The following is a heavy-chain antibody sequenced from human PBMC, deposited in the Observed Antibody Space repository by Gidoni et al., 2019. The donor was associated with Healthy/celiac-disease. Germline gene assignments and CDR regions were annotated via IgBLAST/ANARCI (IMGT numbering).Heavy chain of an antibody. D-gene: IGHD3-3*01. CDR1: GFTVSSNY. CDR3: ARSLYDFWSGTYYFDY. V-gene: IGHV3-66*01. CDR2: IYSGGST. Sequence: EVQLVESGGGLVQPGGSLRLSCAASGFTVSSNYMSWVRQAPGKGLEWVSVIYSGGSTYYADSVKGRFTISRDNSKNTLYLQMNSLRAEDTAVYYCARSLYDFWSGTYYFDYWGQGTLVTVSS. J-gene: IGHJ4*02.